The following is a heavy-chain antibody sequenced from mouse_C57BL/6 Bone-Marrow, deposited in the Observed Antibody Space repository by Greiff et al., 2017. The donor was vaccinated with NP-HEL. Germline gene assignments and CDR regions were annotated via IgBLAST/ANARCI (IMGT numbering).Heavy chain of an antibody. CDR3: VRAGGSLFDY. CDR2: IRSKSNNYAT. Sequence: EVMLVESGGGLVQPKGSLKLSCAASGFSFNTYAMNWVRQAPGKGLEWVARIRSKSNNYATYYADSVKDRFTISRDDSESMLYLQMNNLKTEDTAMYYCVRAGGSLFDYWGQGTTLTVSS. V-gene: IGHV10-1*01. CDR1: GFSFNTYA. J-gene: IGHJ2*01. D-gene: IGHD1-1*01.